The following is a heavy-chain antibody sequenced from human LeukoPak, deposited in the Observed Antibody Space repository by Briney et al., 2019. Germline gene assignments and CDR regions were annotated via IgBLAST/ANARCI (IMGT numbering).Heavy chain of an antibody. CDR2: ISVSAGST. Sequence: GGSLRLSCAASGFTFSSYAMSWVRQAPGKVLEWVSGISVSAGSTHYADSVKGRFTISRDNAKNSLYLQMNSLRAEDTAVYYCARLSGKGYYYYMDVWGKGTTVTISS. D-gene: IGHD3-10*01. V-gene: IGHV3-23*01. J-gene: IGHJ6*03. CDR1: GFTFSSYA. CDR3: ARLSGKGYYYYMDV.